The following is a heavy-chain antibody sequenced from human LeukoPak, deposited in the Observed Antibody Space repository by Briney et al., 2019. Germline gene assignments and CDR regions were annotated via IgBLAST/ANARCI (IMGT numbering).Heavy chain of an antibody. CDR1: GGSISNYY. CDR3: ARTTEGYCSGSSRYSYYYYMDV. V-gene: IGHV4-59*01. CDR2: IHYSGST. D-gene: IGHD2-15*01. J-gene: IGHJ6*03. Sequence: SETLSLTCTVSGGSISNYYWSWIRQPPGKGLEWIGYIHYSGSTSYNPSLKSRVTISVDTSKNQFSLKLRFVTPADTAVYYCARTTEGYCSGSSRYSYYYYMDVWGKGTTVTVSS.